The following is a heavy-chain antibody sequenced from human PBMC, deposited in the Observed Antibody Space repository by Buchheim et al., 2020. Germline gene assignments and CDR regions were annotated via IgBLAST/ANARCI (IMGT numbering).Heavy chain of an antibody. Sequence: QVQLVESGGNVVQPGRSLRLSCAASEFTFSSYGMHWVRQAPGKGLEWVALISYDGSNKFYADSVKGRLTISRENSKNTLSLQMNSLRAEDTAVYYCANLPISAAANYWGQGTL. V-gene: IGHV3-30*18. CDR2: ISYDGSNK. CDR1: EFTFSSYG. J-gene: IGHJ4*02. D-gene: IGHD6-13*01. CDR3: ANLPISAAANY.